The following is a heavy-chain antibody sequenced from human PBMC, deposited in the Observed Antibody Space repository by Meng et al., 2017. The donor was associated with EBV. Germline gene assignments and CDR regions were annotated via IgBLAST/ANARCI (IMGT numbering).Heavy chain of an antibody. J-gene: IGHJ4*02. CDR2: INVGVGYT. CDR3: VRGPPVGVPGPGDY. CDR1: GYAFTSYI. D-gene: IGHD2-21*01. Sequence: QVQLVKAGAELKNPGASVKVSCKASGYAFTSYILHWVRQAPGQRLEWMGWINVGVGYTKYSQKFQGRVTISSDTSATTGYMELSSLRSEDTAVYYCVRGPPVGVPGPGDYWGQGTLVTVSS. V-gene: IGHV1-3*01.